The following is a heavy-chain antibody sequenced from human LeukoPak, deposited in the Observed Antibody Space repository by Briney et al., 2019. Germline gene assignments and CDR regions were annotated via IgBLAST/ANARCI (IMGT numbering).Heavy chain of an antibody. CDR2: IIPIFGIA. J-gene: IGHJ4*02. CDR1: GGTFISYA. Sequence: SVKVSCKASGGTFISYAISWVRQAPGQGLEWMGRIIPIFGIANYAQKFQGRVTITADKSTSTAYMELSSLRSEDTAVYYCAREYYYDSSGYIDYWGQGTLVTVSS. CDR3: AREYYYDSSGYIDY. D-gene: IGHD3-22*01. V-gene: IGHV1-69*17.